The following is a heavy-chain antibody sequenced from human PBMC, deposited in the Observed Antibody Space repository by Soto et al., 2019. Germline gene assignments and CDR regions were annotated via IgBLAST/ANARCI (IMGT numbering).Heavy chain of an antibody. V-gene: IGHV3-66*01. CDR3: ARDRTYYYDSSGYRSYWYFDL. Sequence: EVQLVESGGGLVQPGGSLRLSCAASGFTVSSNYMSWVRQAPGKGLEWVSVIYSGGSTYYADSVKGRFTISRDNSKNTLYLQMNSLRAEDTAVYYCARDRTYYYDSSGYRSYWYFDLWGRGTLVTVSS. CDR1: GFTVSSNY. J-gene: IGHJ2*01. CDR2: IYSGGST. D-gene: IGHD3-22*01.